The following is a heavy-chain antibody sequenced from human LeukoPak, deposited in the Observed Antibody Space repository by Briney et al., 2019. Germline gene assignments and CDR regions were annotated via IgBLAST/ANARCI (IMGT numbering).Heavy chain of an antibody. CDR2: TYYRSKWYN. V-gene: IGHV6-1*01. CDR1: GDSVSSNSAA. D-gene: IGHD6-19*01. J-gene: IGHJ3*02. Sequence: SQTLSLTCAISGDSVSSNSAAWNWIRQSPSRGLEWLGRTYYRSKWYNDYAVSVKSRITIYPDTSKNQFSLQLNSVTPEDTAVYYCARDREAVAGLNDAFDIWGQGTMVTVSS. CDR3: ARDREAVAGLNDAFDI.